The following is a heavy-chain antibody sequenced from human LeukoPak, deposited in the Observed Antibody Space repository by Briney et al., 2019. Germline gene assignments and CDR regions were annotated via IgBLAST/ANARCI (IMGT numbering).Heavy chain of an antibody. CDR2: ISAYDGYT. Sequence: VASVKVSCKASGYIFTKYGFTWVRQAPGQGLEWMGWISAYDGYTNHAQKFQGRVTMTEDTSTDTAYMELSSLRSEDTAVYYCASGITMRYWGQGTLVTVSS. CDR1: GYIFTKYG. V-gene: IGHV1-18*01. CDR3: ASGITMRY. D-gene: IGHD3-10*01. J-gene: IGHJ4*02.